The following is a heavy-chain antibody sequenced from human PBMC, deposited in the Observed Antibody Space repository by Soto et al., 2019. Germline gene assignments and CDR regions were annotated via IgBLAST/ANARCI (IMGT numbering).Heavy chain of an antibody. CDR2: INGGNGNT. CDR3: ARNYYRSGSYYPGGY. CDR1: GYTFSNYV. V-gene: IGHV1-3*01. Sequence: ASVKVSCTASGYTFSNYVRHWVRQAPGQRLEWMGWINGGNGNTKYSQKFQGRVTITRDASATTVYMELSSLRSEDTAVYYCARNYYRSGSYYPGGYWGQGALVTVSS. D-gene: IGHD3-10*01. J-gene: IGHJ4*02.